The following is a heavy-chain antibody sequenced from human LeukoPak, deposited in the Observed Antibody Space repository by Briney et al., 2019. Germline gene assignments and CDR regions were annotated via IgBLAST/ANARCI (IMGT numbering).Heavy chain of an antibody. CDR3: VRRDTGWNYFDY. D-gene: IGHD6-19*01. CDR2: IYSTGKN. V-gene: IGHV4-4*08. CDR1: GGSINSHY. J-gene: IGHJ4*02. Sequence: SETLSLTCAVSGGSINSHYWGWIRQPPAKELQWIGDIYSTGKNNYNPSLKSRVTISLDTSKSHLSLNLTSVLAADTAIYYCVRRDTGWNYFDYWGQGILVNVSS.